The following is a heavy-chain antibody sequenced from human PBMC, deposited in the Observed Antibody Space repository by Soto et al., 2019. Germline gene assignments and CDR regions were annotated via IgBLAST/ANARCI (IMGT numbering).Heavy chain of an antibody. Sequence: GGSLRLSCAASGFTFSSYAMKWVRQAPGKGLEWVSAISGSGGSTYYADSVKGRFTISRDNSKNTLYLQMNSLRAEDTAVYYCAKLASIGYCSGGSCYSLDAFDIWGQGTMVTVSS. CDR1: GFTFSSYA. V-gene: IGHV3-23*01. CDR3: AKLASIGYCSGGSCYSLDAFDI. D-gene: IGHD2-15*01. J-gene: IGHJ3*02. CDR2: ISGSGGST.